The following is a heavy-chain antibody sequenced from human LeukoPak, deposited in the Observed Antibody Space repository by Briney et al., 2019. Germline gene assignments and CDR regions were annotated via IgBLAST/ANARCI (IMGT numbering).Heavy chain of an antibody. D-gene: IGHD3-3*01. CDR1: GFTFSNYR. V-gene: IGHV3-74*01. CDR2: INSDGSTT. Sequence: GGSLRLSCSASGFTFSNYRMHWGRQPPGEGLGWVSRINSDGSTTNYADSVKGRFTISSDNARNTVYLQMTSLRADDTAVYYCARVVDEWLSSGGLYPWGQGTLVTVSS. J-gene: IGHJ5*02. CDR3: ARVVDEWLSSGGLYP.